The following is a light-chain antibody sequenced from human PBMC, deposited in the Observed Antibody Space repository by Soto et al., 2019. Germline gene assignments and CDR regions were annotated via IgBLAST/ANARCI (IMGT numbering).Light chain of an antibody. CDR1: RSDVGGYNY. CDR2: DVS. CDR3: SSYTTSSTVV. J-gene: IGLJ2*01. Sequence: QSALTQPASVSGSPGQSITISCTGTRSDVGGYNYVSWYQQHPGKVPKVMIYDVSNRPSGVSNRFSGSKSGNTASLTISGLQTEDEADYYCSSYTTSSTVVFGGGTKLTVL. V-gene: IGLV2-14*01.